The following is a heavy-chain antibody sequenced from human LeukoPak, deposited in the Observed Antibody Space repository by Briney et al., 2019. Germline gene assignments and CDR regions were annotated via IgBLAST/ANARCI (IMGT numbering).Heavy chain of an antibody. J-gene: IGHJ6*02. Sequence: PGGSLRLSCAASGFTFSSYEMNWVRQAPGKGLEWVSYISSSGSTIYYADSVKGRFTISRDNAKNSLYLQMNSLRVEDTAVYYCARDRAATPGEYYYYYYGMDVWGQGTTITVSS. V-gene: IGHV3-48*03. D-gene: IGHD2-15*01. CDR3: ARDRAATPGEYYYYYYGMDV. CDR1: GFTFSSYE. CDR2: ISSSGSTI.